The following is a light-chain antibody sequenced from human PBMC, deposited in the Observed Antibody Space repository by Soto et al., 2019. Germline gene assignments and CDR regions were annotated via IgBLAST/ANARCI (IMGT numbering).Light chain of an antibody. V-gene: IGKV1-27*01. J-gene: IGKJ2*01. Sequence: DIQMTQSPSSLSASVGDRVTITCRASQDISNYLAWYLQKPGKVPKLLIYAASTLQTGVQSRFSGSGSGTVFTLAINSLLPEDVATYYCQNYKSAPNTFGRGTRLEIK. CDR3: QNYKSAPNT. CDR1: QDISNY. CDR2: AAS.